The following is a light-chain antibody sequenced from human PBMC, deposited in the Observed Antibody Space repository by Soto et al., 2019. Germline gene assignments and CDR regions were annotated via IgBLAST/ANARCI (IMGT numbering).Light chain of an antibody. CDR3: QRDGSSPPHT. CDR2: GAS. J-gene: IGKJ2*01. Sequence: EIVLTQSPGTLSLSPGEGASLSCRASQSVRNNYLAWYQQKPGQAPRLLIYGASSRATGIPDRFSGSGSGTDFTLTISRLEAEDFAVYYCQRDGSSPPHTFGQGTRLE. V-gene: IGKV3-20*01. CDR1: QSVRNNY.